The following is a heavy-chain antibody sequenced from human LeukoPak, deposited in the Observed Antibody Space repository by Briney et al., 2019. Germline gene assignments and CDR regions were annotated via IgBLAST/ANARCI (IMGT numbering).Heavy chain of an antibody. Sequence: PSETLSLTCTVSGGSISSTYWSWIRQPPGKGLEWIGYIYYTGSTDYNPSLKSRVTISIDTSKNQFSLNLRPVTAADTAVYYCARGGWSMDYWGQGTLVTVSS. D-gene: IGHD6-19*01. CDR1: GGSISSTY. J-gene: IGHJ4*02. CDR2: IYYTGST. V-gene: IGHV4-59*01. CDR3: ARGGWSMDY.